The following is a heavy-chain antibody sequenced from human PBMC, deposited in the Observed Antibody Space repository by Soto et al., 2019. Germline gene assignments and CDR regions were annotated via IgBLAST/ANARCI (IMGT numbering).Heavy chain of an antibody. J-gene: IGHJ3*02. CDR3: ARGPMITFGGVIMADAFDI. CDR2: INPNSGGT. D-gene: IGHD3-16*01. Sequence: QVQLVQSGAEVKKPGASVKVSCKASGYTFTGYYMHWVRQAPGQGLEWMGWINPNSGGTNYAQKFQGWVTMTRDTHISRASXELSRLRSDDTAVYYCARGPMITFGGVIMADAFDIWGQGTMVTVSS. CDR1: GYTFTGYY. V-gene: IGHV1-2*04.